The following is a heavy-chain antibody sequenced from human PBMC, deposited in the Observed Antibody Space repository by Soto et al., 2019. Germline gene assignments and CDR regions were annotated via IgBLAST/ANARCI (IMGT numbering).Heavy chain of an antibody. J-gene: IGHJ5*02. CDR1: GGSISSYY. V-gene: IGHV4-4*07. D-gene: IGHD1-1*01. CDR3: VRDGTKTLRDWFDP. Sequence: PSETLSLTCTVSGGSISSYYWSWIRQPAGKGPEWIGRIYATGTTDYNPSLKSRVMMSVDTSKKQFSLKLRSVTAADTAVYYCVRDGTKTLRDWFDPWGQGISVTVSS. CDR2: IYATGTT.